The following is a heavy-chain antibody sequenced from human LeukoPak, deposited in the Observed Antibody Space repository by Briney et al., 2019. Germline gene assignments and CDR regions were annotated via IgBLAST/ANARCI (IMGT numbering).Heavy chain of an antibody. J-gene: IGHJ4*02. CDR3: ARVFGYSGYGPYDY. Sequence: SETLSLTCTVSGGSISSSSYYWGWIRQPPGKGLEWIGSIYYSGSTYYNPSLKSRVTISVDTSKNQFSLKLSSVTAADTAVYYCARVFGYSGYGPYDYWGQGTLVTVSS. D-gene: IGHD5-12*01. CDR1: GGSISSSSYY. CDR2: IYYSGST. V-gene: IGHV4-39*07.